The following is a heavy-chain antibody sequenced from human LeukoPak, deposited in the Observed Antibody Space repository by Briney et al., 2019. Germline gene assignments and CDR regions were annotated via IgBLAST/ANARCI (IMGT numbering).Heavy chain of an antibody. J-gene: IGHJ3*02. CDR3: ARYSGSPVDAFDI. CDR2: FDPEDGET. D-gene: IGHD1-26*01. V-gene: IGHV1-24*01. Sequence: ASVKVSCKVSGYTLTELSMPWGGQAPGKGLEWMGGFDPEDGETSYAQKFQGRVTITRGTSTSTVYMELSSLRSEDTAVYYCARYSGSPVDAFDIWGQGTMVTVSS. CDR1: GYTLTELS.